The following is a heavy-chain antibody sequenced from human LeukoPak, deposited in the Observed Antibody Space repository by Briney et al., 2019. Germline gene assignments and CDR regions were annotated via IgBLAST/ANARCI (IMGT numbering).Heavy chain of an antibody. V-gene: IGHV3-9*01. CDR2: ISWNSGSI. CDR1: GFTFDDYA. CDR3: ARGRDSSGWYDFDY. Sequence: PGRSLRLSCAASGFTFDDYAMHWVRQAPGKGLEWVSGISWNSGSIGYADSVKGRFTISRDNAKNSLYLQMNSLRAEDTAVYYCARGRDSSGWYDFDYWGQGTLVTVSS. J-gene: IGHJ4*02. D-gene: IGHD6-19*01.